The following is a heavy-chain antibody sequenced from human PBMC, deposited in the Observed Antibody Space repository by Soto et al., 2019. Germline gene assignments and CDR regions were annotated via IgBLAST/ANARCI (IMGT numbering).Heavy chain of an antibody. Sequence: RGESLKISCKASGYSFTTNWIGWVRQMPGKGLEWMGIIFPGDSDTRYSPSFQGQVTISADKSISTAYLQWSSLKASDTAMYYCARRGRDILTGSPGTLEYWGQGTLVTVSS. CDR2: IFPGDSDT. D-gene: IGHD3-9*01. CDR3: ARRGRDILTGSPGTLEY. V-gene: IGHV5-51*01. J-gene: IGHJ4*02. CDR1: GYSFTTNW.